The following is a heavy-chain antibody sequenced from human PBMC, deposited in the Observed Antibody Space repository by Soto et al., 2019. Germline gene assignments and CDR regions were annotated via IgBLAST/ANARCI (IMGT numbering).Heavy chain of an antibody. Sequence: SETLSLTCTVSGGSISSYYWSWIRQPPGKGLEWIGYIYYSGSTNYNPSLKSRVTISVDTSKNQFSLKLSSVTAADTAVYYCARGFWSGYYTYYYYYYMDVWGKGTTVTVSS. CDR3: ARGFWSGYYTYYYYYYMDV. D-gene: IGHD3-3*01. CDR2: IYYSGST. CDR1: GGSISSYY. V-gene: IGHV4-59*01. J-gene: IGHJ6*03.